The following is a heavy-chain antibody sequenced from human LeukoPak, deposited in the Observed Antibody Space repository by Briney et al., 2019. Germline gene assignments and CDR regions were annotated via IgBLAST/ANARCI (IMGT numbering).Heavy chain of an antibody. J-gene: IGHJ5*02. D-gene: IGHD4-11*01. CDR3: ASILITVTNGFDP. CDR2: ISYDGSNK. Sequence: GRSLRLSCAASGFTFSSYAMHWVRQAPGKGLEWVAVISYDGSNKYYADSVKGRFTISRDNSKNTLYLQMNSLRAEDTAVYYCASILITVTNGFDPWGQGTLVTVSS. CDR1: GFTFSSYA. V-gene: IGHV3-30-3*01.